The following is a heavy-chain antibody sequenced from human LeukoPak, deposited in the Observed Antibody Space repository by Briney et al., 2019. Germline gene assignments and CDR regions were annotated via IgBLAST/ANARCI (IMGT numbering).Heavy chain of an antibody. CDR1: DGPINHHF. D-gene: IGHD1-26*01. J-gene: IGHJ5*02. CDR2: IYPSGST. Sequence: PSETLSLTCTVSDGPINHHFWSWIRQPAGKGLDYIGRIYPSGSTNYNPSLKSRVTMSVDTSKRQLSLKLTSVTAADTAVYYCARLLIVESRFDPWGQGTLVSVSS. CDR3: ARLLIVESRFDP. V-gene: IGHV4-4*07.